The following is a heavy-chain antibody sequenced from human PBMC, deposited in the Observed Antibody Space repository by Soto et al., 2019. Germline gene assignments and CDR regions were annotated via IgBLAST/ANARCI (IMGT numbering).Heavy chain of an antibody. Sequence: ASVKVSCKASGYTFTNHAIHWVRQAPGQRLQWMGWIRTDTGNTRYSQKFQDRVTITRDTSASTVYVDLSSLTSEDTAVYYCAEEHNHESGSYYDNWGQRTLLTVSS. CDR1: GYTFTNHA. CDR3: AEEHNHESGSYYDN. D-gene: IGHD2-21*01. J-gene: IGHJ4*02. V-gene: IGHV1-3*04. CDR2: IRTDTGNT.